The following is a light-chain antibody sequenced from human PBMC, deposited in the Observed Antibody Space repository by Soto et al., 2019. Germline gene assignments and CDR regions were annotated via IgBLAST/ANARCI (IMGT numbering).Light chain of an antibody. V-gene: IGLV2-14*01. Sequence: QSVLTQPASVSGSPGQSITISCTGTSSDVGGYNYVSWYQQHPGKAPKLMIYEVSNRPSGVSNRFSGSKSGNTASLTISGLQAEDEADYYCSSYTSSSPDVFGTGTKLTVL. CDR1: SSDVGGYNY. CDR2: EVS. CDR3: SSYTSSSPDV. J-gene: IGLJ1*01.